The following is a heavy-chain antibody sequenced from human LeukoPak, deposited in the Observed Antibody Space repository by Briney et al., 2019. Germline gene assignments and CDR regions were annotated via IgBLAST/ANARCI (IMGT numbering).Heavy chain of an antibody. CDR2: INSDGSST. CDR1: GLTFSSYW. V-gene: IGHV3-74*01. J-gene: IGHJ4*02. Sequence: GGSLRLSCAASGLTFSSYWMHWVRQAPGKGLVWVSRINSDGSSTGYADSVQGRFTISRDNAKSTLYLQVNSLRAEDTAVYYCARSPLTVTTRLHFDYWGQGTLVTVSS. CDR3: ARSPLTVTTRLHFDY. D-gene: IGHD4-17*01.